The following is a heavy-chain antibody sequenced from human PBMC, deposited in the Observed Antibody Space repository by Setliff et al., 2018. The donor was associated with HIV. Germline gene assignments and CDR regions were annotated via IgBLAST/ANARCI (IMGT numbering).Heavy chain of an antibody. J-gene: IGHJ1*01. CDR2: IYYSGNT. CDR1: GGSISSYY. CDR3: ARHHNTMVRGVAYFQH. Sequence: PSETLSLTCTVSGGSISSYYWSWIRQPPGTGLAWIGYIYYSGNTNYNPSLKSRVTISVDTSKKQFSLKLSSVIAADTAAYYCARHHNTMVRGVAYFQHWGQGTLVTVSS. V-gene: IGHV4-59*08. D-gene: IGHD3-10*01.